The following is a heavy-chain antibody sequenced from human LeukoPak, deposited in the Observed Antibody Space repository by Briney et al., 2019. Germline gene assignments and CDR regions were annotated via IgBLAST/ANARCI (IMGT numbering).Heavy chain of an antibody. D-gene: IGHD3-3*01. Sequence: NPGGSLRLSCAASGFTFSSYWMSWVRQAPGKGLEWVANIKQDGSEKYYVDSVKGRFTISRDNAKNSLYLQMNGLRAEDTAVYYCARSGDYDFWSGYYTWNYYYYYGMDVWGQGTTVTVSS. CDR2: IKQDGSEK. V-gene: IGHV3-7*03. J-gene: IGHJ6*02. CDR3: ARSGDYDFWSGYYTWNYYYYYGMDV. CDR1: GFTFSSYW.